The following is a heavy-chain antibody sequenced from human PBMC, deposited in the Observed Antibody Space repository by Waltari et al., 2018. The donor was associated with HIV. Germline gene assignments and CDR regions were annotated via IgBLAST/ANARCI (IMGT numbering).Heavy chain of an antibody. Sequence: QVQLQQWGAGLLKPSETLSLTCAVYGGSFSGYYWSWIRQPPGKGLEWIGEIYHSGSTNDNPTRKSRVTISEDTSNNQFSLKLSSVAAADTAVYYCARGCGGYYDSSGYLNWFDPWGQGTLVTVSS. CDR2: IYHSGST. CDR1: GGSFSGYY. V-gene: IGHV4-34*01. CDR3: ARGCGGYYDSSGYLNWFDP. D-gene: IGHD3-22*01. J-gene: IGHJ5*02.